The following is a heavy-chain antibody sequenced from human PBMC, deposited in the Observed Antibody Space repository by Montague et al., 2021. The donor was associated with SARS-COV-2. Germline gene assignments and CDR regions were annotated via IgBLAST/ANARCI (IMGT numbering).Heavy chain of an antibody. CDR2: IHHTGTT. D-gene: IGHD3-10*01. J-gene: IGHJ4*02. CDR1: GDSISGSRHF. Sequence: TLSLTCNVYGDSISGSRHFWNWIRQHSGKGPEWIGYIHHTGTTHYRPSLKSRATLSVDISQNQFSLKLNSMTAADTAIYYCARGVSYGSGFLSEWGPGTLVIVSS. CDR3: ARGVSYGSGFLSE. V-gene: IGHV4-31*03.